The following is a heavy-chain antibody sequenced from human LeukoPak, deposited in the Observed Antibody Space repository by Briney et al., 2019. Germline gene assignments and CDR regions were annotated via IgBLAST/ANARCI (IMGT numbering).Heavy chain of an antibody. CDR3: ARELIVATRAGFDY. CDR2: IKQGGSEK. CDR1: GFTFSSYW. J-gene: IGHJ4*02. D-gene: IGHD5-12*01. Sequence: GGSLRLSCAASGFTFSSYWMSWVRQAPGKGLEWVANIKQGGSEKYNVDSVKGRFTISRDNAKNSLYLQMNSLRAEDTAVYYCARELIVATRAGFDYWGQGTLVTVSS. V-gene: IGHV3-7*01.